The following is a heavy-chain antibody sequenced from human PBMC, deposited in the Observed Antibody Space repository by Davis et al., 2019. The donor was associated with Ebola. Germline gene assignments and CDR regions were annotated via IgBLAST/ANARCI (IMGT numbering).Heavy chain of an antibody. CDR2: ISSSGSTI. D-gene: IGHD1-26*01. CDR1: GFTFSDYY. Sequence: GESLKISCAASGFTFSDYYMSWIRQAPGKGLEWVSYISSSGSTIYYADSVKGRFTISRDNAKNSLYLQMNSLRAEDTAVYYCAREILVGVTGHYFDYWGQGTLVTVSS. V-gene: IGHV3-11*04. CDR3: AREILVGVTGHYFDY. J-gene: IGHJ4*02.